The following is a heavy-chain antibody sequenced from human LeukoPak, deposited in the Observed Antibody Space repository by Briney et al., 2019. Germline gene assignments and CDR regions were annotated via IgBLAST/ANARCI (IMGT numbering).Heavy chain of an antibody. J-gene: IGHJ5*02. Sequence: PSETLSLTCNVSGGSISSYYWSWIRQPPGKGLEWIGYIYHSGSTNYNPSLKSRVTISMDTSKNQFSLKLTSVTAADTAVYYCARLWELLPPATFDPWGQGTLVTVSS. CDR1: GGSISSYY. D-gene: IGHD1-26*01. CDR3: ARLWELLPPATFDP. CDR2: IYHSGST. V-gene: IGHV4-59*08.